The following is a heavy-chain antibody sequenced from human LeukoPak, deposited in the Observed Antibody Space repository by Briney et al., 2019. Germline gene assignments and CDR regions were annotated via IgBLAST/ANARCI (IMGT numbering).Heavy chain of an antibody. V-gene: IGHV4-34*01. CDR2: INHSGST. D-gene: IGHD3-22*01. CDR3: ARGANYYDSNGYYSPNFDY. CDR1: GGSFSGYY. J-gene: IGHJ4*02. Sequence: SETLSLTCAVYGGSFSGYYWSWIRQPPGKGLEWIGEINHSGSTNYNPSLKSRVTISVDTSKNQFSLKLSSVTAADTAVYYCARGANYYDSNGYYSPNFDYWGQGTLVTVSS.